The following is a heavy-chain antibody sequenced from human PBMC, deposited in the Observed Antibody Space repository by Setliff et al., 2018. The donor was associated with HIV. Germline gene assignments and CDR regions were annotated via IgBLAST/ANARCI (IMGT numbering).Heavy chain of an antibody. V-gene: IGHV4-34*01. CDR1: GGSFSGYY. CDR2: INHSGST. D-gene: IGHD2-15*01. J-gene: IGHJ5*02. Sequence: SETLSLTCAVYGGSFSGYYWSWIRQPPGKGLEWIGEINHSGSTNYNPSLKSRVTISVDTSMDQFSLKLNSVPAADTAVYYCARVSRLHPFDPWGQGTLVTVSS. CDR3: ARVSRLHPFDP.